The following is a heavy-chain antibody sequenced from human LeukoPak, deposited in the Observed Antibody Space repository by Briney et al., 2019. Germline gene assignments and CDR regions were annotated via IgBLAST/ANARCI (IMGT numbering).Heavy chain of an antibody. V-gene: IGHV5-51*01. CDR3: ARGSSSWYWVAFDI. J-gene: IGHJ3*02. CDR1: GSIFTSYW. Sequence: PGASLQISCKGSGSIFTSYWIGWVRQLPGKGLEWMGIIYPGDSDTRYSPSFQGQVTISADKSISTASLQWSSLKASDTAMYYCARGSSSWYWVAFDIWGQGTMVTVSS. D-gene: IGHD6-13*01. CDR2: IYPGDSDT.